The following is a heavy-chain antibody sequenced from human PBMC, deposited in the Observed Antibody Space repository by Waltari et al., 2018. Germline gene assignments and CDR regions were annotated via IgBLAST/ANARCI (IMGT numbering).Heavy chain of an antibody. CDR1: GYSISSGYY. CDR2: IYHSGST. Sequence: QVQLQESGPGLVKPSETLSLTCAVSGYSISSGYYWGWIRQPPGKGLEWIGSIYHSGSTYDNPSLKSRVTISVDTSKNQFSLKLSSVTAADTALYYCAKDFGEAVAALDYWGQGTLVTVSS. D-gene: IGHD6-19*01. V-gene: IGHV4-38-2*02. CDR3: AKDFGEAVAALDY. J-gene: IGHJ4*02.